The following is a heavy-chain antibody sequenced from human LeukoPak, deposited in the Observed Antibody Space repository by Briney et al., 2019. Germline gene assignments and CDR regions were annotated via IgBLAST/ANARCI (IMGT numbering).Heavy chain of an antibody. D-gene: IGHD6-19*01. CDR1: GFTFSSYA. Sequence: PGESLRLSCAASGFTFSSYAMSWVRQAPGKGLEWVSAISGNGGTTYYADSVKGRFTISRDNAKNTLYLQMNSLRAEDTAVYYCARGPYSSGWYELYFDYWGQGTLVTVSS. J-gene: IGHJ4*02. CDR2: ISGNGGTT. CDR3: ARGPYSSGWYELYFDY. V-gene: IGHV3-23*01.